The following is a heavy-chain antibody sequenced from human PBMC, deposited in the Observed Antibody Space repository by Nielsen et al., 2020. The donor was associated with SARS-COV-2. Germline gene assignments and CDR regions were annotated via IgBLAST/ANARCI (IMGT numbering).Heavy chain of an antibody. J-gene: IGHJ4*02. CDR3: AKYSTRCFDY. V-gene: IGHV3-30*04. D-gene: IGHD2-2*01. Sequence: GGSLRLSCAASGFTFSSYAMHWVRQAPGKGLEWVAVISYDGSNKYYADSVKGRFTISRDNSKNTLYLQMNSLRAEDTAVYYCAKYSTRCFDYWGQGTLVTVSS. CDR1: GFTFSSYA. CDR2: ISYDGSNK.